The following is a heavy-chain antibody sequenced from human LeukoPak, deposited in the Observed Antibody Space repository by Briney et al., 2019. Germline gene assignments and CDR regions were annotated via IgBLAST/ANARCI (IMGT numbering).Heavy chain of an antibody. CDR2: IYYIGST. CDR1: GGSISSSSYY. Sequence: SETLSLTCTVSGGSISSSSYYWGWIRQPPGKGLEWIGSIYYIGSTYYNPSLKSRVTISVDTSKNQFSLRLSSVTAADTAVYYCARDKSRYMDVWGKGTTVTVSS. V-gene: IGHV4-39*02. CDR3: ARDKSRYMDV. J-gene: IGHJ6*03.